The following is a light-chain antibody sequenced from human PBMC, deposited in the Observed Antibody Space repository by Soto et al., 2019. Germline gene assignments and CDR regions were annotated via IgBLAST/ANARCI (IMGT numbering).Light chain of an antibody. CDR1: QSVSNK. V-gene: IGKV3-15*01. J-gene: IGKJ1*01. Sequence: EIVISQSPSTVSVSPGERVTLSCRASQSVSNKLGWYQHKPGQAPRLLIYDTSTRAAGTPARFTGSGSGTDFTLTISGLEPEDFAVYYCQHRFSWPPAFGQGTKVDIK. CDR3: QHRFSWPPA. CDR2: DTS.